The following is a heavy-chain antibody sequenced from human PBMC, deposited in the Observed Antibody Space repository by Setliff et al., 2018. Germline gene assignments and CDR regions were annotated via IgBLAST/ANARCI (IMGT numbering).Heavy chain of an antibody. J-gene: IGHJ4*02. D-gene: IGHD6-13*01. CDR2: INAGNGNT. Sequence: ASVKVSCKASGYTFTSYAMHWVRQAPGQRLEWMGWINAGNGNTKYSQKFQGRVTITRDTSASTAYMELSSLRSDDTAVYYCARVSEAAAAGFDYWGQGTLVTVSS. CDR1: GYTFTSYA. CDR3: ARVSEAAAAGFDY. V-gene: IGHV1-3*01.